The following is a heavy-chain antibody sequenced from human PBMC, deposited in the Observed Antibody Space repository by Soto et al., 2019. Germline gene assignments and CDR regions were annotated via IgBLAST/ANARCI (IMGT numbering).Heavy chain of an antibody. J-gene: IGHJ4*02. D-gene: IGHD3-22*01. CDR1: GFTFDDYA. Sequence: PGGSLRLSCAASGFTFDDYAMHWVRQAPGKGLEWVSGISWNSGSIGYADSVKGRFTISRDNAKNSLYLQMNSLRAEDTALYYCAKDSGGYYDSSGYYHFDYWGQGTLVTVS. V-gene: IGHV3-9*01. CDR3: AKDSGGYYDSSGYYHFDY. CDR2: ISWNSGSI.